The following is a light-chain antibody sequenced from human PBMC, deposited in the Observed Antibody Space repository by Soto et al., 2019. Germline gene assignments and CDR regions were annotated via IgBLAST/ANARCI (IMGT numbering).Light chain of an antibody. CDR1: DLGDKY. CDR3: QAWDSGTAPYV. CDR2: QDT. J-gene: IGLJ1*01. Sequence: SYELTQPPSVSVSPGQTASITRSGDDLGDKYACWYQQKPGQSPVLVIYQDTKRPSGIPERFSGSTSGNTATLTISGTQAMDEADYYCQAWDSGTAPYVFGTGTKLTVL. V-gene: IGLV3-1*01.